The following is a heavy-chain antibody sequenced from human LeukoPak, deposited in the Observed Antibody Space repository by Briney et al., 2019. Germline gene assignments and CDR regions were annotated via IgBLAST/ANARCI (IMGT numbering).Heavy chain of an antibody. D-gene: IGHD6-19*01. J-gene: IGHJ6*02. V-gene: IGHV4-59*11. CDR1: GGSISRHY. CDR2: IYYSGNT. Sequence: NPSETLSLTCTVSGGSISRHYWSWIRQPPGKGLEWIGYIYYSGNTNYNPSLKSRVSMSVDTSKNQFSLKLSAVTAADTAVYYCARGFSRGWPYYYGMDVWGQGTTVTVSS. CDR3: ARGFSRGWPYYYGMDV.